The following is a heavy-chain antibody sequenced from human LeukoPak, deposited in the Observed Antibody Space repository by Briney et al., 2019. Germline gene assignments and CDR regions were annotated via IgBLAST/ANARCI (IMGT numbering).Heavy chain of an antibody. CDR2: IYTSGST. Sequence: SETLSLTCTVSGGSISSYYWSWIRQPPGKGLEWIGRIYTSGSTNYNPSLKSRVAISVDTSKNQFSLKLSSVTAADTAVYYCARVIYDYAREAYYYYMDVWGKGTTVTVSS. V-gene: IGHV4-4*07. CDR3: ARVIYDYAREAYYYYMDV. CDR1: GGSISSYY. D-gene: IGHD3-16*01. J-gene: IGHJ6*03.